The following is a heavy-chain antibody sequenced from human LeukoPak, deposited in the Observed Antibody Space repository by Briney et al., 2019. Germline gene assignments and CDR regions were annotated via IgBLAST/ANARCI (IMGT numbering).Heavy chain of an antibody. CDR3: ARARDGYNPYDAFDI. CDR2: MNPNSGNT. V-gene: IGHV1-8*03. J-gene: IGHJ3*02. D-gene: IGHD5-24*01. Sequence: GASVKVSCKASGYTFTSYDINWVRQATGQGLEWMGWMNPNSGNTGYAQKFQGRVTITRNTSISTAYMELSSLRSEDTAVYYCARARDGYNPYDAFDIWGQGTMVTVSS. CDR1: GYTFTSYD.